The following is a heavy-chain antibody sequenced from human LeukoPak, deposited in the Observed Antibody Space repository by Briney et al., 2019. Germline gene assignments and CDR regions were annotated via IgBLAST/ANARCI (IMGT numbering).Heavy chain of an antibody. J-gene: IGHJ4*02. CDR2: IYYTGSP. D-gene: IGHD5-18*01. CDR1: GGSISSNNYY. V-gene: IGHV4-39*01. Sequence: SETLSLTCTVSGGSISSNNYYWGWIRQSPGEGLEWIASIYYTGSPYYNPSLRSRVTISVDTSKNQFSLKLSSVTAADTAVYYCARHVDTATDYFDYWGQGTLVTVSS. CDR3: ARHVDTATDYFDY.